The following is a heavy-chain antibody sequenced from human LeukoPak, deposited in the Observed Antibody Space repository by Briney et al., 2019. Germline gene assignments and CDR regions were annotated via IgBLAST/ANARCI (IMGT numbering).Heavy chain of an antibody. V-gene: IGHV4-30-4*07. Sequence: SETLSLTCAVSGGSISSGGYSWSWIRQPPGKGLEWIGYIYYSGSTYYNPSLKSRVTISVHTSKTQFSLKLSSVTAAHTTVFYCARGGVTTCTTYYYYYYMDVWGKGTTVTVSS. D-gene: IGHD4-11*01. CDR1: GGSISSGGYS. CDR2: IYYSGST. CDR3: ARGGVTTCTTYYYYYYMDV. J-gene: IGHJ6*03.